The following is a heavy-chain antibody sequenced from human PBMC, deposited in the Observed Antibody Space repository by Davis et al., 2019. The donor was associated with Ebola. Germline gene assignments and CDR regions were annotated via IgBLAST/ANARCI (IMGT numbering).Heavy chain of an antibody. J-gene: IGHJ6*02. D-gene: IGHD6-6*01. CDR2: IYHSGST. CDR1: GGSISSGGYS. CDR3: AREGDSSSSYYYGMDV. V-gene: IGHV4-30-2*01. Sequence: LRLSCAVSGGSISSGGYSWSWIRQPPGKGLEWIGYIYHSGSTYYNPSLKSRVTISVDRSKNQFSLKLSSVTAADTAVYYCAREGDSSSSYYYGMDVWGQGTTVTVSS.